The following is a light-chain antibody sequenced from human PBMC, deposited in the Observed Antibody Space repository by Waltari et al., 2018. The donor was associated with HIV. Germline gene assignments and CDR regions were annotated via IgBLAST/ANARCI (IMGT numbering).Light chain of an antibody. V-gene: IGKV1-33*01. CDR3: QQFDNVPLT. CDR1: QDIYNY. J-gene: IGKJ4*01. CDR2: DAS. Sequence: DIQMTQSPSSLSASVGDRVTITCQASQDIYNYLCWYQQKPGKAPKLLISDASKLQTGVPSRFSGSGSGTQFTFTISSLQPEDIATYYCQQFDNVPLTFGGGTRVEIK.